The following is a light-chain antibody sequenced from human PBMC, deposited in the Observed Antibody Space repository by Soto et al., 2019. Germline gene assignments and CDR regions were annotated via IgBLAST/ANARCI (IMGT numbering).Light chain of an antibody. CDR3: QQYDNLPLT. CDR1: QDISNY. CDR2: DAS. Sequence: DIQMTQSPSTLSASVGDRVTITCQASQDISNYLNWYQQKPGKAPKLLIYDASNSETGVPSRFSGSGPGTDFTFTISSLQPEDIATYYCQQYDNLPLTFGGGTKVDIK. V-gene: IGKV1-33*01. J-gene: IGKJ4*01.